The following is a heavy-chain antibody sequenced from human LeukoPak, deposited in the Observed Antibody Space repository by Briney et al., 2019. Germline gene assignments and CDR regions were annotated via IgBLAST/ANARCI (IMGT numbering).Heavy chain of an antibody. J-gene: IGHJ4*02. Sequence: GRSLRLSCAASGFTFSSYWMSWVRQAPGKGLEWVANIKQDGSEKYYVDSVKGRFTISRDNAKNSLYLQMNSLRAGDTAVYYCARVGAVAAYDYWGQGTLVTVSS. CDR1: GFTFSSYW. CDR2: IKQDGSEK. V-gene: IGHV3-7*01. D-gene: IGHD6-19*01. CDR3: ARVGAVAAYDY.